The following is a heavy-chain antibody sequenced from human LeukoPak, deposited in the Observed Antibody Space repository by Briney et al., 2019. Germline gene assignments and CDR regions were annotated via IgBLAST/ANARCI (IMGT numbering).Heavy chain of an antibody. CDR2: IYHSGST. CDR3: AREGADFQFDC. Sequence: SETLSLTCTVSGGSISSGGYYWSWIRQPPGKGLEWIGYIYHSGSTYYNPSLKSRVTISVDRSKNQFSLKLSSVTAADTAVYYCAREGADFQFDCWGQGTLVTVSS. J-gene: IGHJ4*02. D-gene: IGHD1-26*01. CDR1: GGSISSGGYY. V-gene: IGHV4-30-2*01.